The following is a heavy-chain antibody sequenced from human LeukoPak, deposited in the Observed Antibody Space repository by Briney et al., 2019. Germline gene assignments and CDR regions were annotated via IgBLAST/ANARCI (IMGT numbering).Heavy chain of an antibody. D-gene: IGHD3-22*01. CDR1: GGSFSGYY. V-gene: IGHV4-34*01. J-gene: IGHJ3*02. CDR2: INHSGGT. CDR3: ARGQPPTYYYDSSGYSTGHDAFDI. Sequence: SETLSLTCAVYGGSFSGYYWSWIRQPPGKGLEWIGEINHSGGTNYNPSLKSRVTISVDTSKNQFSLKLSSVTAADTAVYYCARGQPPTYYYDSSGYSTGHDAFDIWGQGTMVTVSS.